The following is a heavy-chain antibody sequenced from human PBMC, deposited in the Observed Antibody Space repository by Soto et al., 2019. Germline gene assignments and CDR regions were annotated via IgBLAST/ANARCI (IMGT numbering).Heavy chain of an antibody. J-gene: IGHJ4*02. CDR2: ISGSGGST. Sequence: GGSLRLSCAASGFTFSSYAMSWVRQAPGKGLEWVSAISGSGGSTYYADSVKGRFTISRDNSKNTLYLQMNSLRAEDTAVYYCARTGYYDSSGYPDYWGQGTLVTVSS. V-gene: IGHV3-23*01. CDR3: ARTGYYDSSGYPDY. D-gene: IGHD3-22*01. CDR1: GFTFSSYA.